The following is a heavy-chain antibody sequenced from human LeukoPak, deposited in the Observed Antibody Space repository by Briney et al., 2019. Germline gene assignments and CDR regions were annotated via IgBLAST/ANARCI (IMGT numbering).Heavy chain of an antibody. CDR1: GGSISSYY. Sequence: SETLSLTCTVSGGSISSYYWSWIRQPPGKGLEWIGYIYYSGSTNYNPSLKSRVTISVDTSKNQFSLKLSSVTAADTAVYYCARGWGQSTIFGVVTLGFDYWGQGTLVTVSS. J-gene: IGHJ4*02. CDR2: IYYSGST. V-gene: IGHV4-59*01. CDR3: ARGWGQSTIFGVVTLGFDY. D-gene: IGHD3-3*01.